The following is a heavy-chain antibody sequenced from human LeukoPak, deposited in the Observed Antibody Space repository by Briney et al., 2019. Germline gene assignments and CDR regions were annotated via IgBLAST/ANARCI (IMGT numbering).Heavy chain of an antibody. CDR1: GYSFTSYG. CDR2: ISTYNANT. J-gene: IGHJ4*02. CDR3: ARDDYGGNSGLFDY. V-gene: IGHV1-18*01. D-gene: IGHD4-23*01. Sequence: ASVKVSCKASGYSFTSYGISWVRQAPGQGLEWMGWISTYNANTKYAQKLQGRVTMTTEASTSTAYMELRSLRSDDTAMYYCARDDYGGNSGLFDYWGQGTLVTVSS.